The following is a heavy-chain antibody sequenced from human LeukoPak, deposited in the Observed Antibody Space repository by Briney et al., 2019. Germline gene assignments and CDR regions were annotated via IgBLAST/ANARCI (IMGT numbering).Heavy chain of an antibody. J-gene: IGHJ4*02. D-gene: IGHD1-26*01. CDR3: AREVPGSGSYYDY. Sequence: GGSLRLSCAASGFAVSSNYMSWVRQAPGKGLEWVSVIYSGGSTYYADSVKGRFTISRDNSKNTLYLQMNSLRAEDTAVYYCAREVPGSGSYYDYWGQGTLVTVSS. CDR1: GFAVSSNY. V-gene: IGHV3-66*01. CDR2: IYSGGST.